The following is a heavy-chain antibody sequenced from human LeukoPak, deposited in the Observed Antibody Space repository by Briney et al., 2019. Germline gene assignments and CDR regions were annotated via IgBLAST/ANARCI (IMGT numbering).Heavy chain of an antibody. J-gene: IGHJ4*02. CDR2: IYYSGTT. D-gene: IGHD3-3*01. CDR1: GGSIGSSSYY. V-gene: IGHV4-39*01. CDR3: ATVDFWSASHLDY. Sequence: SETLSLTCTVSGGSIGSSSYYWGWIRQPPGKGLEWIGRIYYSGTTSYNPSLKSPVTISLDTSKNQFSLKLSSVTAADTAVYYCATVDFWSASHLDYWGQGALVTVSS.